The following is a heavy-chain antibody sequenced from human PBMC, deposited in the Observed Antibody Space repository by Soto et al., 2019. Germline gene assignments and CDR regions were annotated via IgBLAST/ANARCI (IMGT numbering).Heavy chain of an antibody. J-gene: IGHJ4*02. CDR3: PKAWGGGVGLFDH. V-gene: IGHV3-9*01. CDR2: ISWNSGSI. D-gene: IGHD3-16*01. CDR1: GFTFHDHA. Sequence: GGSLRLSCAASGFTFHDHALHWVRRAPGKGLEWVAGISWNSGSIGYADSVKGRFTISRDDAKNSLHLQMNSLRDDDTAFYYCPKAWGGGVGLFDHWGQGTPVTVSS.